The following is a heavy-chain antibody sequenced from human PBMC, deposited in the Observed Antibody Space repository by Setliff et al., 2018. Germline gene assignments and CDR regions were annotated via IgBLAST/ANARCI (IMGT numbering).Heavy chain of an antibody. CDR3: AKVPGIATAGQTDSYYYYYYYMDV. CDR2: TSYDGINK. V-gene: IGHV3-30*01. CDR1: GFTFSSYA. D-gene: IGHD6-13*01. J-gene: IGHJ6*03. Sequence: GGSLRLSCAASGFTFSSYAMHWVRQAPGKGLEWVSVTSYDGINKYYADSVKGRFSISRDNSRNTLYLQMTSLRAEDTAVYYCAKVPGIATAGQTDSYYYYYYYMDVWGKGTTVTVS.